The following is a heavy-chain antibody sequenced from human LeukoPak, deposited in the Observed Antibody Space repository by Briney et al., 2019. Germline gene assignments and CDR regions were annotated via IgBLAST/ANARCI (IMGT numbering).Heavy chain of an antibody. V-gene: IGHV3-7*01. CDR2: IKEDGSEK. J-gene: IGHJ4*02. Sequence: GSLRLSCAASGFTFSNYWMSWVRQAPGKGLEWVANIKEDGSEKYYVDSVKGRFTISRDNARNSLYLQMNSLRAEDTAVYYCASGRQLGYWGQGTLVTVSS. CDR3: ASGRQLGY. CDR1: GFTFSNYW. D-gene: IGHD6-13*01.